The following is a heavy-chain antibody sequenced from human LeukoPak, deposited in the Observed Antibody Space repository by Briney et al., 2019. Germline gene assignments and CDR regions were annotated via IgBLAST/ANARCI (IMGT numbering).Heavy chain of an antibody. CDR2: ISYDGNNK. Sequence: GGSLRLSCAASGFTFSSYAMEWVRQAPGKGLEWVAVISYDGNNKFYADSVKGRFTISRDNSKNTLYLQMNSLRAEDTAVYYCAKVGAYIVGVPGHFDYWGQGTLVTVSS. CDR3: AKVGAYIVGVPGHFDY. CDR1: GFTFSSYA. V-gene: IGHV3-30-3*01. J-gene: IGHJ4*02. D-gene: IGHD1-26*01.